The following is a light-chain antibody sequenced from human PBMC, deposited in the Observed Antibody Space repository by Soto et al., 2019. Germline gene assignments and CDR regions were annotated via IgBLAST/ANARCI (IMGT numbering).Light chain of an antibody. CDR3: QQYGSSGT. Sequence: EIVLTQSPGTLSLSPGERATLSCRASQSVSSSYLAWYQQKPGQAPRLLIYDASNRATGIPDRLSGSGSGTDFTLTISRMEPEDFAVYYCQQYGSSGTFGQGTKVDI. V-gene: IGKV3-20*01. CDR2: DAS. CDR1: QSVSSSY. J-gene: IGKJ1*01.